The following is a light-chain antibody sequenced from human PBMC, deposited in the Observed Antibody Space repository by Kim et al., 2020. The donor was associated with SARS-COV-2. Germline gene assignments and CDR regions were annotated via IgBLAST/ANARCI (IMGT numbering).Light chain of an antibody. V-gene: IGLV3-19*01. Sequence: LGQKGRIKSPGDKLRRFYSTWYQQKPGQAPFLVMYNKNDRPPGIPDRFSGSSSGNRASLTITAAQAEDEADYYCSSRDSSGTHLVVFGGGTQLTVL. CDR3: SSRDSSGTHLVV. J-gene: IGLJ2*01. CDR1: KLRRFY. CDR2: NKN.